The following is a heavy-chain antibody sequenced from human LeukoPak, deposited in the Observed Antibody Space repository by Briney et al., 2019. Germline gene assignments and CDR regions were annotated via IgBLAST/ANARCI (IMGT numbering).Heavy chain of an antibody. J-gene: IGHJ3*02. V-gene: IGHV4-39*01. CDR3: ARLRIAVPGLDAFDI. CDR2: IHYSGTT. CDR1: GGSISSGSYY. Sequence: SETLSLTCTVSGGSISSGSYYWGWIRQPPGEGLEWIGRIHYSGTTYYNSSLKSRLTISVDTSKNQFSLKLTSVTAADTAVYFCARLRIAVPGLDAFDIRGQGTMVTVSS. D-gene: IGHD6-19*01.